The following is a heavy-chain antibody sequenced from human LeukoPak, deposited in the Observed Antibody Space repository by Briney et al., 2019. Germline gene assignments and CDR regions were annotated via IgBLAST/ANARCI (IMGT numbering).Heavy chain of an antibody. J-gene: IGHJ4*02. D-gene: IGHD6-19*01. CDR1: GFTFDDYG. Sequence: GGSLRLSCAASGFTFDDYGMSWVRQAPGKAREGVSAISGSGGSTYYADSVKGRFNISRENSKKTLYLQMNSLRAEDTALYYSAKDRGRGAVAGIDYWGQGTLVTVSS. CDR3: AKDRGRGAVAGIDY. V-gene: IGHV3-23*01. CDR2: ISGSGGST.